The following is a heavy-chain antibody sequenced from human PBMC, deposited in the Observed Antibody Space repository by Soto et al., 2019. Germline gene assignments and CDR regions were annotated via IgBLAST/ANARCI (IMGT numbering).Heavy chain of an antibody. Sequence: QVQLVQSGAVVKKPGASVEVSCKASGYTFTSYYMHWVRQAPGQGLEWMGIINPSGGSTSYAQKFQGRVTMTRDTSTSTVYMELSSLRSEDTAVHYCARSGIVANWYFDLWGRGTLVTVSS. J-gene: IGHJ2*01. V-gene: IGHV1-46*03. CDR3: ARSGIVANWYFDL. D-gene: IGHD5-12*01. CDR1: GYTFTSYY. CDR2: INPSGGST.